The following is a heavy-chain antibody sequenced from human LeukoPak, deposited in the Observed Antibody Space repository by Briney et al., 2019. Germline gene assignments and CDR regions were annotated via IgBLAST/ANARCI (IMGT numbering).Heavy chain of an antibody. J-gene: IGHJ5*02. Sequence: PSETLSLTCTVSGDSISSYYWSWIRQPAGKGLEWIGRIHTSGSTDYNPSLKSRVTMSVDTSKNQFSLKLNSVTAADTAVYYCARIYYSRFDPWGQGTLVTVSS. CDR3: ARIYYSRFDP. CDR2: IHTSGST. CDR1: GDSISSYY. D-gene: IGHD3-10*01. V-gene: IGHV4-4*07.